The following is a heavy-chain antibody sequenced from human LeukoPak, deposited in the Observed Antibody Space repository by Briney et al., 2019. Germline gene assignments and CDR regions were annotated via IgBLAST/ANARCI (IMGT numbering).Heavy chain of an antibody. CDR2: IYYSGNT. V-gene: IGHV4-59*08. CDR1: GGSISSYY. J-gene: IGHJ4*02. Sequence: SETLSLTCTVSGGSISSYYWTWIRQPPGKGLEWIGYIYYSGNTNHNPSLKSRVTISVDTSKNQFSLRLNSVTAANTAMYYCARDRYGDFEDYWGQGTLVTVSS. CDR3: ARDRYGDFEDY. D-gene: IGHD4-17*01.